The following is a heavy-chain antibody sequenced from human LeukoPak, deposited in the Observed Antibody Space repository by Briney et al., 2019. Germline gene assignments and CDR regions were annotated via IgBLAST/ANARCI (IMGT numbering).Heavy chain of an antibody. CDR2: IYPGDSDT. CDR1: GYSFTCYW. V-gene: IGHV5-51*01. D-gene: IGHD3-10*01. Sequence: GESLKISCKGSGYSFTCYWIGWVRQMPGKGLEWMGIIYPGDSDTRYSPSFQGQVTISADKSISTAYLQWSSLKASDTAMYYCARTRPYGSGSYYKKYFGYWGQGTLVTVSS. J-gene: IGHJ4*02. CDR3: ARTRPYGSGSYYKKYFGY.